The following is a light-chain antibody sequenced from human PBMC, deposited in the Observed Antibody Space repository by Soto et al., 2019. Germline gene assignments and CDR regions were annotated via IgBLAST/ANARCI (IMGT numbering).Light chain of an antibody. CDR1: SSDVGGYDF. Sequence: QSALTQPASVSGSPGQSITISCTATSSDVGGYDFVSWYQHHPGKAPKLIIYEVRTRPSGVSDRFSGSKSGNTASLTISGLQAEDEADYYCSSYTSDWGVFGTGTKVTVL. V-gene: IGLV2-14*01. CDR3: SSYTSDWGV. CDR2: EVR. J-gene: IGLJ1*01.